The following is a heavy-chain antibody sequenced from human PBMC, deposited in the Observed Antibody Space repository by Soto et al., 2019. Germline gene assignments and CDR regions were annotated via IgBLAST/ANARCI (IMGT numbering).Heavy chain of an antibody. CDR1: GYNFATSW. D-gene: IGHD4-17*01. J-gene: IGHJ4*02. Sequence: GESLKISCKGSGYNFATSWIGWVRQMPGKGLEWMCIIYPADSDTRYSPSFQGQVTISTDKSISTAYLQWSSLKASDTAMYYCARTDYGGNSGSAYWGQGTLVTVSS. CDR3: ARTDYGGNSGSAY. V-gene: IGHV5-51*01. CDR2: IYPADSDT.